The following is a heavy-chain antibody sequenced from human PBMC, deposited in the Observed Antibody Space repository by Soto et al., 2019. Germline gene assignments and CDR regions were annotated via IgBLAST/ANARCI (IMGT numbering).Heavy chain of an antibody. J-gene: IGHJ4*02. CDR2: INPSGGST. Sequence: QVQLVQSGAEVKKPGASVKVSCKASGYTFTSYYMHWVRQAPGQGLAWMGIINPSGGSTTYAQQFRGRVTRSRDTSTSTVHMELRSPRSEDTAVYYCARDPYCSGGSCHPRMDYWGQGTLVTVSS. D-gene: IGHD2-15*01. CDR3: ARDPYCSGGSCHPRMDY. V-gene: IGHV1-46*01. CDR1: GYTFTSYY.